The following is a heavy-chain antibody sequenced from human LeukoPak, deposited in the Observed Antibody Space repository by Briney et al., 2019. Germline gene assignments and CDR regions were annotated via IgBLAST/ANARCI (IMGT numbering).Heavy chain of an antibody. J-gene: IGHJ4*02. CDR1: GLAVSRNY. Sequence: GGSLRLSCAASGLAVSRNYMSWVRQAPGKGLEWASIIYSDGSTIYYADSVKGRFTISRDNAKNSLYLQMNSLRAEDTAVYYCARDPMTLARYFDCWGQGTLVTVSS. D-gene: IGHD3-3*02. CDR3: ARDPMTLARYFDC. CDR2: IYSDGSTI. V-gene: IGHV3-66*01.